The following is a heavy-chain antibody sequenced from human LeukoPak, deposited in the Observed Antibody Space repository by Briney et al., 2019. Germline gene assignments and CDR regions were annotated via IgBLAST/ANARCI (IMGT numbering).Heavy chain of an antibody. Sequence: PGGSLRLSCAASGFTFSNHGMNWVRQAPGKGLEWVSGISPSGDITYYADSVKGRFTISRDNSKNTLYLEVISLTAEDTAVYYCAKGAYYGDWGQGTLVTVSS. CDR3: AKGAYYGD. CDR1: GFTFSNHG. D-gene: IGHD3-3*01. J-gene: IGHJ4*02. CDR2: ISPSGDIT. V-gene: IGHV3-23*01.